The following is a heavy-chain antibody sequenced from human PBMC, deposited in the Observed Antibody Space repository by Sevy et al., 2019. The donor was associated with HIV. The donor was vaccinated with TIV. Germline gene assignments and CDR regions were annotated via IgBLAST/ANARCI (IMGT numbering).Heavy chain of an antibody. CDR1: GLTFSSYA. J-gene: IGHJ4*02. CDR2: ISGSGGST. CDR3: ATPLYDFWSGYLTAPGY. V-gene: IGHV3-23*01. Sequence: GGSLRLSCAASGLTFSSYAMSWVRQAPGKGLEWVSAISGSGGSTYYADSVKGRFTISRDNSKNTLYLQMNSLRAEDTAVYYCATPLYDFWSGYLTAPGYWGQGTLVTVSS. D-gene: IGHD3-3*01.